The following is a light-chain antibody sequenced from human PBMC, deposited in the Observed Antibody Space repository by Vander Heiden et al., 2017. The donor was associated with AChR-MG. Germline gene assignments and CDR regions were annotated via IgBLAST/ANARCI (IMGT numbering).Light chain of an antibody. CDR1: SSDIGRYND. CDR3: SFNLDGHTL. CDR2: DVS. J-gene: IGLJ3*02. Sequence: QSALTQPAPASGSPGQSITISCPGTSSDIGRYNDVSWHQQYPGKAPKVILYDVSSLLSGASSRFSGSKSVNTASLTISGLQAEDEADYYCSFNLDGHTLFGGGTKVTVL. V-gene: IGLV2-14*03.